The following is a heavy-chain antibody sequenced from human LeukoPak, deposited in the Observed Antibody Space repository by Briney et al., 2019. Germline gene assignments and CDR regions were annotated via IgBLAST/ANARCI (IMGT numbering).Heavy chain of an antibody. J-gene: IGHJ4*02. Sequence: ASVKVSCKASGYTFTSYGISWVRQAPGQGLEWMGWISAYYDNTNYAQKFQGRVTMSRDTSTSTVYMELRSLKFDDTAVYYCARGPCDGDCYSLPLHWGQGTLVSVSS. CDR2: ISAYYDNT. CDR3: ARGPCDGDCYSLPLH. V-gene: IGHV1-18*01. D-gene: IGHD2-21*02. CDR1: GYTFTSYG.